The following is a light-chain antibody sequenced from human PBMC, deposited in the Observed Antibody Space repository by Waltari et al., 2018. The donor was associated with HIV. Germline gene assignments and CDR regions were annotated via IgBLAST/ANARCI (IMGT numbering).Light chain of an antibody. J-gene: IGLJ2*01. CDR3: SSYTSTSIPV. V-gene: IGLV2-14*01. CDR2: EVS. Sequence: QSALTQPASVSGSPGPSLTLSCTGTNSDVGAYNHVSWYQQHPGKAPKLMIFEVSDRPSGVSNRFSGSKSGNTASLTISGLQAEDEADYYCSSYTSTSIPVFGGGTKLTVL. CDR1: NSDVGAYNH.